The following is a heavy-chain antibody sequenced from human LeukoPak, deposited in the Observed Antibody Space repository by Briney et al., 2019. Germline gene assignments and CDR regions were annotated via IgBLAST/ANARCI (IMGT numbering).Heavy chain of an antibody. V-gene: IGHV3-15*01. CDR1: GFTFSDAW. J-gene: IGHJ5*02. D-gene: IGHD5-12*01. CDR3: TTERTPGYNCFDP. CDR2: IKTNTDGGTI. Sequence: GGSLRLSCAASGFTFSDAWMSWVRQTPGKGLEWVGRIKTNTDGGTIDYAAPVKGRFTISRDDSKNTLYLQMSSLKTEDTAVYYCTTERTPGYNCFDPWGQRTLVTVSS.